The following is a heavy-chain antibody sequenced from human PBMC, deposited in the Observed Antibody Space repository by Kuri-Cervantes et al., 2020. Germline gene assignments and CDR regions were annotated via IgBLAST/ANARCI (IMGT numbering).Heavy chain of an antibody. CDR3: ARDQGDEGSTTYYYYGMDV. Sequence: GESLKISCAASEFTFSSYEMNWVRQAPGKGLEWVSSISSSSSYIYYADSVKGRFTISRDNAKNSLYLQMNSLRAEDTAVYYCARDQGDEGSTTYYYYGMDVWGQGTTVTVSS. V-gene: IGHV3-21*01. J-gene: IGHJ6*02. D-gene: IGHD6-13*01. CDR1: EFTFSSYE. CDR2: ISSSSSYI.